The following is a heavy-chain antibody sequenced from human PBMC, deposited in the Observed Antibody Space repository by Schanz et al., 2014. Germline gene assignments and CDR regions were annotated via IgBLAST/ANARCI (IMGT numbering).Heavy chain of an antibody. CDR1: GFTFTGHW. Sequence: DVQLVESGGGLVQPGGSLRLSCAASGFTFTGHWMSWVRQAPGKGLEWVANIKEDGSKKYYVDSVRGRFTISRDNAKNSLYLQLNSLTAEDTAVYYCAREVGGSFGQHYWGQGALVTVSS. D-gene: IGHD1-26*01. CDR2: IKEDGSKK. CDR3: AREVGGSFGQHY. V-gene: IGHV3-7*01. J-gene: IGHJ4*02.